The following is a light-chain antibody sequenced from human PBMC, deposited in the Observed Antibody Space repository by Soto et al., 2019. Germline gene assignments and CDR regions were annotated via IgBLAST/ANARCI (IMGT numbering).Light chain of an antibody. Sequence: DIQMTQSPSSLSASVGDRVTITCQASQDISNYLNWYQQKPGKAPKLRIYDASNLETGVPSRFSGSGSGTDFTFTISSLQPEDIATYYCQQYDNRPPGTFGQGTKVEIK. CDR2: DAS. J-gene: IGKJ1*01. V-gene: IGKV1-33*01. CDR1: QDISNY. CDR3: QQYDNRPPGT.